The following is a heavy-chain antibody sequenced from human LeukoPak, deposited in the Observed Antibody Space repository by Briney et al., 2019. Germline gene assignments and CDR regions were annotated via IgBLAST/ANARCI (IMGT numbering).Heavy chain of an antibody. CDR1: GGSISSHTYY. CDR3: ARHDAAAVVEY. J-gene: IGHJ4*02. V-gene: IGHV4-39*01. D-gene: IGHD6-19*01. Sequence: SETLSLTCTVSGGSISSHTYYWGWIRQALGKGLEWIGSIYYSGNTYYDPSLKSRVTISVDTSKNQFSLELRSVIAAVYYCARHDAAAVVEYWGQGTLVTVSS. CDR2: IYYSGNT.